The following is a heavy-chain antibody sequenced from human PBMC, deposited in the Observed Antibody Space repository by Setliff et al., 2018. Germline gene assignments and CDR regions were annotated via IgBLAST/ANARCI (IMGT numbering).Heavy chain of an antibody. D-gene: IGHD3-10*01. J-gene: IGHJ3*02. V-gene: IGHV4-39*01. CDR1: GGSISSSSYY. CDR2: IHYNGNL. Sequence: TVSLTCAVSGGSISSSSYYWGWIRQSPGEGLEWIANIHYNGNLYYNPSLKNRATISMDTSKIQFSLKLISVTAADTALYFCARRPTGPGAPFDIWGHGTMVTVSS. CDR3: ARRPTGPGAPFDI.